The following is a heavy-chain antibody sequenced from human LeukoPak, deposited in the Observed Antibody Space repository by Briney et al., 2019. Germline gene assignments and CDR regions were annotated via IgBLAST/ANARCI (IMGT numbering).Heavy chain of an antibody. D-gene: IGHD3-10*01. V-gene: IGHV4-61*05. Sequence: SETLSLTCTVSGGSISSSGYYWGWIRQPPGKGLEWIGYIYYSGSTNYNPSLKSRVTISVDTSKNQFSLKLSSVTAADTAVYYCARNRMVRGVLTPYYYYYMDVWGKGTTVTVSS. CDR1: GGSISSSGYY. J-gene: IGHJ6*03. CDR3: ARNRMVRGVLTPYYYYYMDV. CDR2: IYYSGST.